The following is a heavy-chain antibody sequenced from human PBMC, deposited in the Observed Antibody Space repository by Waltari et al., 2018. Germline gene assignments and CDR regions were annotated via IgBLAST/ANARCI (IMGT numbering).Heavy chain of an antibody. V-gene: IGHV1-2*06. D-gene: IGHD3-22*01. CDR3: ANHYYDISY. J-gene: IGHJ4*02. CDR2: INPNSGGT. CDR1: GYTFTSYD. Sequence: QVQLVQSGAEVKKPGASVKVSCKASGYTFTSYDINWVRQATGQGLEWMGRINPNSGGTNYAQKFQGRVTMTRDTSISTAYMELSRLRSDDTAVYYCANHYYDISYWGQGTLVTVSS.